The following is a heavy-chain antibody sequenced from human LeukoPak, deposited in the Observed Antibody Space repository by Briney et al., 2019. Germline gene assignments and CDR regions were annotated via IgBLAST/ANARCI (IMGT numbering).Heavy chain of an antibody. J-gene: IGHJ6*03. CDR3: AREEEIYGSGSYKGYMDV. D-gene: IGHD3-10*01. CDR1: GGSISSYY. Sequence: PETLSLTCTVSGGSISSYYWSWIRQPAGKGLEWIGRIYTSGSTNYNPSLKSRVTMSVDTSKNQFSLKLSSVTAADTAVYYCAREEEIYGSGSYKGYMDVWGKGTTVTISS. CDR2: IYTSGST. V-gene: IGHV4-4*07.